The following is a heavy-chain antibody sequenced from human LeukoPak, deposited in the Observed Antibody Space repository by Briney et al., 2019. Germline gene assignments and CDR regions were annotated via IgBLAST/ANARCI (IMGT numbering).Heavy chain of an antibody. V-gene: IGHV1-18*01. J-gene: IGHJ4*02. Sequence: ASVKVSCKASGYTFTNFAMHWVRQASGQRPEWMGWISAYNGNTNYAQKLQGRVTMTTDTSTSTAYMELRSLRSDDTAVYYCASLPDYWGQGTLVTVSS. CDR1: GYTFTNFA. CDR2: ISAYNGNT. CDR3: ASLPDY.